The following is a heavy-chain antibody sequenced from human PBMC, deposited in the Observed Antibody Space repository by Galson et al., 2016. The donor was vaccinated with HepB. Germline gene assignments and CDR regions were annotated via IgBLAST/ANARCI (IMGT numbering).Heavy chain of an antibody. Sequence: SLRLSCAVSGFTFSTSNMNWVRQAPGKGLEWLSYISSSSYSTYYADSVKGRFTISRDNGKNSLYLQMNSLRDDDTAVYYCERGLGSFDKWGQETRVTVSS. CDR2: ISSSSYST. V-gene: IGHV3-48*02. CDR1: GFTFSTSN. CDR3: ERGLGSFDK. J-gene: IGHJ3*02.